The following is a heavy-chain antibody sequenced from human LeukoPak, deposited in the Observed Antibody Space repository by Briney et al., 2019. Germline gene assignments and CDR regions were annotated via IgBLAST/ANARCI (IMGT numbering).Heavy chain of an antibody. CDR1: GYTFTGYY. J-gene: IGHJ4*02. V-gene: IGHV1-2*02. D-gene: IGHD5-18*01. CDR3: ARDFFDTANRPYYFDY. CDR2: INPNSGGT. Sequence: ASVKVSCKASGYTFTGYYMHWVRQAPGQGLEWVGWINPNSGGTNYAQKFQGRVTMTRDTSISAAYMELSRLRSDDTAVYYCARDFFDTANRPYYFDYWGQGTLVTVSS.